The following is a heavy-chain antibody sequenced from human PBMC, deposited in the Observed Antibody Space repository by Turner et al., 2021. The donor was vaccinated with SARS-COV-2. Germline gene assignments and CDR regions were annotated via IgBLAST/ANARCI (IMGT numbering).Heavy chain of an antibody. Sequence: EVQLVESGGGLVQPGRSLRLSCAASGFKFVDYAMHWVRQAPGKGLEWVSGISWNSASMDYADSVKGRFTISRDNAKNSLYLQMNSLRAEDSALYYCAKEALNGYNSHWGRGTLVTVSS. J-gene: IGHJ4*02. V-gene: IGHV3-9*01. CDR1: GFKFVDYA. CDR3: AKEALNGYNSH. CDR2: ISWNSASM. D-gene: IGHD5-12*01.